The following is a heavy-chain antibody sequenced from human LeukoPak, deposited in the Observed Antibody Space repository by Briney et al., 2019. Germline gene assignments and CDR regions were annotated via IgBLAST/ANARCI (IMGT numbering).Heavy chain of an antibody. CDR2: IYYSGST. J-gene: IGHJ4*02. CDR3: AREVATVTTFDY. V-gene: IGHV4-30-4*01. CDR1: GGSISSGDYY. Sequence: PSETLSLTCTVSGGSISSGDYYWSWIRQPPGKGLEWIGYIYYSGSTYYHPSLKSRVTISVDTSKNQFSLKLSSVTAADTAVYYCAREVATVTTFDYWGQGTLVTVSS. D-gene: IGHD4-17*01.